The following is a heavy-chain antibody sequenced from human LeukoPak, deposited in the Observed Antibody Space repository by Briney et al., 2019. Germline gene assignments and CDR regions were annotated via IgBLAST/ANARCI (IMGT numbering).Heavy chain of an antibody. V-gene: IGHV3-7*01. CDR3: ARGSRSQHTYYFDY. Sequence: GGSLRLSCAASGFSFTTHWMSWVRQAPGKGLEWVANIEADAKSEYYVDSVKGRFTISRDNAKNSLFLQMNNLRAEDTAVYYCARGSRSQHTYYFDYWGRGTLVTVSS. D-gene: IGHD6-13*01. J-gene: IGHJ4*02. CDR1: GFSFTTHW. CDR2: IEADAKSE.